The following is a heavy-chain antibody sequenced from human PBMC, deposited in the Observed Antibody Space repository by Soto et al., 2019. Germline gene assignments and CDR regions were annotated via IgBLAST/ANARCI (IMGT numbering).Heavy chain of an antibody. J-gene: IGHJ6*02. CDR3: ARGYYYGSGSPIYYYYGMDV. V-gene: IGHV3-48*01. CDR2: ISGSSSTI. CDR1: GFTFSSYS. D-gene: IGHD3-10*01. Sequence: GGSLRLSCAASGFTFSSYSMNWVRQAPGKGLEWVSYISGSSSTIYYADSVKGRFTISRDNAKNSLYLQMNSPRAEDTAVYYCARGYYYGSGSPIYYYYGMDVWGQGTTVTVSS.